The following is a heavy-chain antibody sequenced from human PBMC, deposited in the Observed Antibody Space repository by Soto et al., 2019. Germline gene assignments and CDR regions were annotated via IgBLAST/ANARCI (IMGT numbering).Heavy chain of an antibody. D-gene: IGHD6-6*01. CDR2: ISYDGSNK. Sequence: GVSLRLSCAASGFTFSSYGMHWVRQAPGKGLEWVSVISYDGSNKYYADSVKGRFTISRDNSNNKLYLQMNSLRAEDTAVYYCAKARKVDYSSSGGMDVSGQGTTVTVSS. J-gene: IGHJ6*02. CDR1: GFTFSSYG. CDR3: AKARKVDYSSSGGMDV. V-gene: IGHV3-30*18.